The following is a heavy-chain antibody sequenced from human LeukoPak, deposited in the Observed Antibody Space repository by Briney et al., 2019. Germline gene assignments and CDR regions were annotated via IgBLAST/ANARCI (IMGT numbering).Heavy chain of an antibody. Sequence: TVKVSCKASGGTFSSYTISWVRQAPGQGLEWMGRIIPILGIANYAQKFQGRVTITADKSTSTAYMELSSLRSEDTAVYYCARAGAAGSLPVDYWGQGTLVTVSS. CDR2: IIPILGIA. CDR3: ARAGAAGSLPVDY. D-gene: IGHD6-13*01. V-gene: IGHV1-69*02. CDR1: GGTFSSYT. J-gene: IGHJ4*02.